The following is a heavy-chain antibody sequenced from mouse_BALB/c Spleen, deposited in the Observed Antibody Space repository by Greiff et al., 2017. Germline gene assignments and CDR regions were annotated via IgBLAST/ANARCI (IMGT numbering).Heavy chain of an antibody. V-gene: IGHV14-3*02. J-gene: IGHJ2*01. CDR1: GFNIKDTY. CDR3: ARDGGGHFDY. Sequence: VQLKESGAELVKPGASVKLSCTASGFNIKDTYMHWVKQRPEQGLEWIGRIDPANGNTKYDPKFQGKATITADTSSNTAYLQLSSLTSEDTAVYYCARDGGGHFDYWGQGTTLTVSS. D-gene: IGHD1-2*01. CDR2: IDPANGNT.